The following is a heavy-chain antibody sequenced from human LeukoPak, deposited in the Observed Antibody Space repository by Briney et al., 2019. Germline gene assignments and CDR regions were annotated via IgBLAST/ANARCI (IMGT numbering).Heavy chain of an antibody. D-gene: IGHD5-18*01. CDR3: ATSGYSYERWFDP. Sequence: SETLSLTCTVSGGSISSYYWSWIRQPPGKGLEWIGYIYYSGSTNYNPSLKSRVTISVDTSKNQFSLKLSSVTAADTAVYYCATSGYSYERWFDPWGQGTLVTVSS. V-gene: IGHV4-59*01. CDR1: GGSISSYY. J-gene: IGHJ5*02. CDR2: IYYSGST.